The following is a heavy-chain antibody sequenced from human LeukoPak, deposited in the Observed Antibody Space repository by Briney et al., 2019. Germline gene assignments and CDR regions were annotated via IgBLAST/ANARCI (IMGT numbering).Heavy chain of an antibody. CDR1: GYTFTSYY. Sequence: ASVKVSCKASGYTFTSYYMHWVRQAPGQGLEWMGIINPSGGSTSYAQKFQGRVTMTRDTSTSTVYMELSSLRSEDTAVYYCARDRPRITMVRGVEGSAFDIWGQGTMVTVSS. D-gene: IGHD3-10*01. J-gene: IGHJ3*02. CDR2: INPSGGST. CDR3: ARDRPRITMVRGVEGSAFDI. V-gene: IGHV1-46*01.